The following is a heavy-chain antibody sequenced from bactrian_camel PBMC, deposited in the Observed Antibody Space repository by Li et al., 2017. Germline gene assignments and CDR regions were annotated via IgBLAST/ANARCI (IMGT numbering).Heavy chain of an antibody. Sequence: DVQLVESGGGSVQAGGSLRLSCAASGYTYNRNCMAWFRQAPGKEREGVARIATGSGNTYYADSVKGRFTISQDNAKNTVYLQMSSLIPEDTAVYYCAAERLDAVTWQYRGQGTQVTVS. D-gene: IGHD7*01. CDR1: GYTYNRNC. CDR2: IATGSGNT. CDR3: AAERLDAVTWQY. V-gene: IGHV3S40*01. J-gene: IGHJ4*01.